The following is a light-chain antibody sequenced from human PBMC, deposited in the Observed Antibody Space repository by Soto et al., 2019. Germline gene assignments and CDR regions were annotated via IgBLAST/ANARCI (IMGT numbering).Light chain of an antibody. CDR2: GAS. V-gene: IGKV3-15*01. J-gene: IGKJ2*01. CDR1: QSVSSD. CDR3: QHYNNWPRT. Sequence: MTQSPATLSVSPGERASLSCRASQSVSSDLAWYQQKPGQAPRLLIFGASTRATGIPARFSGSGSGTEFILTISSLQSEDVAVYYCQHYNNWPRTFGQGTKLEI.